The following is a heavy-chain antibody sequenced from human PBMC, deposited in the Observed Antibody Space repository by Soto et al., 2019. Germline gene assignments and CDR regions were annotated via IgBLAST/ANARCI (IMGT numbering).Heavy chain of an antibody. J-gene: IGHJ4*02. D-gene: IGHD2-2*01. CDR3: AGRCDSTTCLGHFDY. V-gene: IGHV1-69*06. CDR2: ILPIFATA. Sequence: QVQLVQSGGEVKKPGSSVKVSCKASGGTFHNYVVNWVRQAPGQGPEWMGGILPIFATANYAQKFQGRVTIPADKSKRTAYMEVTSLRSEDTAVYYCAGRCDSTTCLGHFDYWGQGTLVTVAS. CDR1: GGTFHNYV.